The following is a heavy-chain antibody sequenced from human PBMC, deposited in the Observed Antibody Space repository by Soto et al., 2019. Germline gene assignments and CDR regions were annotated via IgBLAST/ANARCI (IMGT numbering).Heavy chain of an antibody. J-gene: IGHJ6*02. Sequence: KPSETLSLTCTVSGGSISSYYWSWIRQPPGKGLEWIGYIYYSGSTNYNPSLKSRVTISVDTSKDQFSLKLSSVTAADTAVYYCARDLAVVTDYYGMDVWGQGTTVTVSS. CDR3: ARDLAVVTDYYGMDV. V-gene: IGHV4-59*01. D-gene: IGHD2-15*01. CDR2: IYYSGST. CDR1: GGSISSYY.